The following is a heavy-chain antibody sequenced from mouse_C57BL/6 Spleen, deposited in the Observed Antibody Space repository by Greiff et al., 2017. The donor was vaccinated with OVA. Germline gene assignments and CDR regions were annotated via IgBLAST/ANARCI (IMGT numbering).Heavy chain of an antibody. CDR2: INPNNGGT. D-gene: IGHD1-1*01. V-gene: IGHV1-26*01. J-gene: IGHJ1*03. Sequence: VQLQQSGPELVKPGASVKISCKASGYTFTDYYMNWVKQSHGKSLEWIGDINPNNGGTSYNQKFKGKATLTVDKSSSTAYMELRSLTSEDSAVYYCAPFTTVVATEYFDVWGTGTTVTVSS. CDR3: APFTTVVATEYFDV. CDR1: GYTFTDYY.